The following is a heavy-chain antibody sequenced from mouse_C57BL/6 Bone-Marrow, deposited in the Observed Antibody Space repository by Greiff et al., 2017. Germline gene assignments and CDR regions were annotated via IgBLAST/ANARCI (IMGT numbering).Heavy chain of an antibody. D-gene: IGHD1-1*01. Sequence: EVKLVESGGGLVQPGGSLKLSCAASGFTFSDYGMAWVRQAPRKGPEWVAFISNLAYSIYYADTVTGRFTISRENAKNTLYLEMSSLRSEDTAMYYCARHGDYYGSSYEAMDYWGQGTSVTVSS. J-gene: IGHJ4*01. CDR2: ISNLAYSI. CDR3: ARHGDYYGSSYEAMDY. CDR1: GFTFSDYG. V-gene: IGHV5-15*01.